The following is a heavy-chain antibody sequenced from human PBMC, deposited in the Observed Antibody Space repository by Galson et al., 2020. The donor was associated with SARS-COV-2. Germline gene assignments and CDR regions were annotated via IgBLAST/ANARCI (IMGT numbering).Heavy chain of an antibody. Sequence: SGPPLVKPTQTLTLTCTFSGFSLNPDAVAVPWIRQPPGKDLEWHAIIFWDDDKRYSPSLESRLTITKDTSENQVVLTMTNMDPVDTATYYCAHITDPATSVDYWGQGTLVTVSS. J-gene: IGHJ4*02. D-gene: IGHD2-15*01. CDR1: GFSLNPDAVA. CDR3: AHITDPATSVDY. CDR2: IFWDDDK. V-gene: IGHV2-5*02.